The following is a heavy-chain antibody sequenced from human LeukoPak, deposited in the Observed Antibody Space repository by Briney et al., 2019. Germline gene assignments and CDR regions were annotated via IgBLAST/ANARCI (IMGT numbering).Heavy chain of an antibody. Sequence: GGSLRLSCAASGFTFSSYEMNWVRQAPGKGLEWVSFISTSSSYIHYADSVKGRFTISRGNAKNSLYLEMNSLRAEDTAVYYCARVVDTAMVLYGAFDIWGQGTMVTVSS. CDR2: ISTSSSYI. CDR3: ARVVDTAMVLYGAFDI. D-gene: IGHD5-18*01. J-gene: IGHJ3*02. V-gene: IGHV3-21*01. CDR1: GFTFSSYE.